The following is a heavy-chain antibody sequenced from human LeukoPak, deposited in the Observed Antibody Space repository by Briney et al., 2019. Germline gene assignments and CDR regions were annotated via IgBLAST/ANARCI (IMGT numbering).Heavy chain of an antibody. J-gene: IGHJ4*02. CDR2: IYYSGST. CDR1: GGSISYNY. V-gene: IGHV4-59*12. CDR3: AGGKYSSSFIDFDY. Sequence: SETLSLTCTVSGGSISYNYWSWIRQPPGKGLEWIGYIYYSGSTNYNPSFKSRVTMSVGTSKNQFSLKLSSVTAADTAVYYCAGGKYSSSFIDFDYWGQGTLVTVSS. D-gene: IGHD6-13*01.